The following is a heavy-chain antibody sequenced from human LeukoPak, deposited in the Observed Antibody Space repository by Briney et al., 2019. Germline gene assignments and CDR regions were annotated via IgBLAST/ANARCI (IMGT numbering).Heavy chain of an antibody. D-gene: IGHD2-2*01. CDR1: GFTFDSFG. V-gene: IGHV3-30*18. J-gene: IGHJ4*02. CDR3: AKGHADIVVLPGAHIDY. CDR2: IPYDGGYT. Sequence: GGSLRLSCAASGFTFDSFGMHWVRQAPGKGLEWLAVIPYDGGYTYYADSVEGRVTISRDNSKNTVYLQLNSLRADDTAVYFCAKGHADIVVLPGAHIDYWGQGTLVNVSS.